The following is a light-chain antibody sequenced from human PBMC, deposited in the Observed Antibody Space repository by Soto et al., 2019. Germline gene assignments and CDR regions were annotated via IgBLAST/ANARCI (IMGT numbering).Light chain of an antibody. CDR3: QQSYSTPIT. J-gene: IGKJ5*01. Sequence: ETVMTQSPSTLSVSPGEGATLSCRASQSVSSKLAWYQQKPGQAPRLLIYGASSRATGIPDRFSGSGSGTDFTLTISSLQPEDFATYYCQQSYSTPITFGQGTRLEIK. V-gene: IGKV3D-15*01. CDR2: GAS. CDR1: QSVSSK.